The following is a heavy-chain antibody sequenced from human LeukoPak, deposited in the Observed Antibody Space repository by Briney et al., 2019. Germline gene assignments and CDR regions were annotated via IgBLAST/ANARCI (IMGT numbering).Heavy chain of an antibody. CDR1: GFTVSSNY. V-gene: IGHV3-21*01. D-gene: IGHD4-17*01. CDR2: ISSSSSYI. CDR3: AREDYGDYSYFQH. J-gene: IGHJ1*01. Sequence: GGSLRLSCAASGFTVSSNYMSWVRQAPGKGLEWVSSISSSSSYIYYADSVKGRFTISRDNAKNSLYLQMNSLRAEDTAVYYCAREDYGDYSYFQHWGQGTLVTVSS.